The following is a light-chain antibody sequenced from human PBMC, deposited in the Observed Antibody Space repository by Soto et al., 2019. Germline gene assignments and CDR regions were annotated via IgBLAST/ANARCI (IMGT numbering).Light chain of an antibody. CDR1: QSISSH. Sequence: DIQMTQSPSSLSASVGDRVTITCRSSQSISSHLNWYQQKPGKAPKLLIYGGYSLESGVPSRFSGSGSGTDFTLTISSLQPDDCATYYCQQSYTIPYIFGQGTKLEIK. J-gene: IGKJ2*01. V-gene: IGKV1-39*01. CDR2: GGY. CDR3: QQSYTIPYI.